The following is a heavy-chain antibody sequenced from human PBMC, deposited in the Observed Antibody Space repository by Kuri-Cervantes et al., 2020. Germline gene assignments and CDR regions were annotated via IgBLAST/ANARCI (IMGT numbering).Heavy chain of an antibody. J-gene: IGHJ4*02. Sequence: ASVKVSCKVSGDTFTGYYMHWVRQAPGQGLEWMGWFNPDSGGTNCAQKFQGRVTMTRDTSISTAYMELSSLTSDDTAVYYCARGRNMMSPTGSSAWYEEWGQGTLVTVSS. CDR3: ARGRNMMSPTGSSAWYEE. CDR1: GDTFTGYY. CDR2: FNPDSGGT. D-gene: IGHD6-19*01. V-gene: IGHV1-2*02.